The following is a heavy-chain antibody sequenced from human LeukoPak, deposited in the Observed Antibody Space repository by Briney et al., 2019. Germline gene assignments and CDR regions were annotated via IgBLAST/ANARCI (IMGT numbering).Heavy chain of an antibody. D-gene: IGHD5-24*01. J-gene: IGHJ3*02. V-gene: IGHV1-2*04. CDR2: INPNSGGT. Sequence: ASVKVSCKASGYTFTGYYMHWVRQAPGQGLEWMGWINPNSGGTNYAQKFQGWVTMTRDTSISTAYMELSRLRSDDTAVYCCARDWGDGYNFHAFDIWGQGTMVTVSS. CDR1: GYTFTGYY. CDR3: ARDWGDGYNFHAFDI.